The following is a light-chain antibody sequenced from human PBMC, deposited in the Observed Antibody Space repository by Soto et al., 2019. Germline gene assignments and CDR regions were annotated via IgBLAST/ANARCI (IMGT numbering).Light chain of an antibody. CDR2: GAS. Sequence: VLTQSPGTLFLSPGERATLSCRASESIVNNNLAWYQQKPGQAPRLLISGASNRATGVPDRFSGSGSGSDFTLTIDRLEPEDFAVFYCQQYGDSPPEYTFGQGTKLEIK. J-gene: IGKJ2*01. V-gene: IGKV3-20*01. CDR3: QQYGDSPPEYT. CDR1: ESIVNNN.